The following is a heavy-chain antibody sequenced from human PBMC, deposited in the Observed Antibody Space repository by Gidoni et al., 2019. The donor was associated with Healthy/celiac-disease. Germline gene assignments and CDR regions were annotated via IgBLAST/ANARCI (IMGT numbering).Heavy chain of an antibody. J-gene: IGHJ4*02. CDR3: ARLGPWVAFDY. Sequence: QLQLQESGPGLVKPSETLSLTCTVSGGSISSSSYYWGWIRQPPGKGLEWIGSIYYSGSTYYNPSLKSRVTISVDTSKNQFSLKLSSVTAADTAVYYCARLGPWVAFDYWGQGTLVTVSS. D-gene: IGHD7-27*01. CDR2: IYYSGST. V-gene: IGHV4-39*01. CDR1: GGSISSSSYY.